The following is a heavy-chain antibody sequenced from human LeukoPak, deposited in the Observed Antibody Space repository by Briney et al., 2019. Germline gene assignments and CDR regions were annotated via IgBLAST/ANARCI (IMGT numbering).Heavy chain of an antibody. D-gene: IGHD2-21*01. V-gene: IGHV3-23*01. Sequence: GVSLRLSCAASGFTLSSYPMIWHPHAPGKGVEGVTATRSSDAGTYYADSVRGPFTISRDNSKNTLYLKMNSMRAEDADVYYCAKAPVTSCRGVYCYPFDYWGQGTLVTVSS. CDR2: TRSSDAGT. CDR1: GFTLSSYP. CDR3: AKAPVTSCRGVYCYPFDY. J-gene: IGHJ4*02.